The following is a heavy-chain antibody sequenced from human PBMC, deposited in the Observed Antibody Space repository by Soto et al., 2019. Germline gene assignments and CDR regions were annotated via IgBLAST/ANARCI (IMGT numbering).Heavy chain of an antibody. D-gene: IGHD2-2*01. CDR3: ARIQYQLLGGYYYYGMDV. Sequence: QVTLKESGPVLVKPTETLTLTCTVSGFSLSNARMGVSWIRQPPGKALEWLAHIFSNDEKSYSTSLKSRLTIPKDTSNRQLVLTMTNMDPVDTATYYCARIQYQLLGGYYYYGMDVWGQGTTVTVSS. CDR2: IFSNDEK. V-gene: IGHV2-26*01. CDR1: GFSLSNARMG. J-gene: IGHJ6*02.